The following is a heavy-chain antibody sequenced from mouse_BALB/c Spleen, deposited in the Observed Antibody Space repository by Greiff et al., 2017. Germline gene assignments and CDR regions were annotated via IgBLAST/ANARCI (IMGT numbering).Heavy chain of an antibody. CDR2: IRNKANGYTT. CDR3: ARGYGYHYFDY. D-gene: IGHD2-2*01. Sequence: EVQLVESGGGLVQPGGSLRLSCATSGFTFTDYYMSWVRQPLGKALEWLGFIRNKANGYTTEYSASVKGRFTISRDNSQSILYLQMNTLRAEDSATYYCARGYGYHYFDYWGQGTTLTVSS. J-gene: IGHJ2*01. V-gene: IGHV7-3*02. CDR1: GFTFTDYY.